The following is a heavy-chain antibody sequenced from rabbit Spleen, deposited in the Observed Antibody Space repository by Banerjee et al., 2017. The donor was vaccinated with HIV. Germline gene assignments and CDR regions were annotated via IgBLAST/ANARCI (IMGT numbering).Heavy chain of an antibody. CDR2: MNTETGKG. CDR1: GFSFSDRDV. D-gene: IGHD1-1*01. V-gene: IGHV1S45*01. J-gene: IGHJ6*01. CDR3: ARDLPDIIGWNFGF. Sequence: QEQLVESGGDLVKPGTSLTLTCTASGFSFSDRDVMCWVRQAPGKGLEWIACMNTETGKGVYANWAKGRFAISKTPTTTVTLQMTSLTAADTATYFCARDLPDIIGWNFGFWGPGTLVTVS.